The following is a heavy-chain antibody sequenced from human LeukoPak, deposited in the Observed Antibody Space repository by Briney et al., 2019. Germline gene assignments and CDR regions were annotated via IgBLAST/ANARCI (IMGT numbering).Heavy chain of an antibody. CDR1: GFTFSNYD. D-gene: IGHD3-16*01. CDR2: ICGTGGGGNT. V-gene: IGHV3-23*01. Sequence: GGSLRLSCATSGFTFSNYDMIWVRQAPGKGLEWVSSICGTGGGGNTYSADSVKGRFTTSRDDSKSTLFLQMHSLTAEDTAVYYCTRNGGGLGYWGQGALVTVSS. J-gene: IGHJ4*02. CDR3: TRNGGGLGY.